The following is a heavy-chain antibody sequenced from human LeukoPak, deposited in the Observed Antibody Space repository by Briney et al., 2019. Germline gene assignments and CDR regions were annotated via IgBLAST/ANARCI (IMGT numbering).Heavy chain of an antibody. CDR2: IYYSGST. V-gene: IGHV4-59*12. CDR1: GDSISSYY. D-gene: IGHD3-3*01. J-gene: IGHJ4*02. Sequence: SGTLSLTCTVSGDSISSYYWSWIRQPPGKGLEWIGYIYYSGSTNYNPSLKSRVTISVDTPKNQFSLKLSSVTAADTAVYYCARDTLYDFWSGYPVTIDYWGQGTLVTVSS. CDR3: ARDTLYDFWSGYPVTIDY.